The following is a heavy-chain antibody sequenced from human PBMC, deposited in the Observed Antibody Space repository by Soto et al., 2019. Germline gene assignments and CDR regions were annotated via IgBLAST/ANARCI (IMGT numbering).Heavy chain of an antibody. Sequence: GGSLRLSCAASGFTFSSYVMSWVRQAPGKGLEWVSAISGSGGSTYYADSVKGRFTISRDNSKNTLYLQMNSLRAEDTAVYYCANSIAAAGTYYYYYGMDVWGQGTTVTVSS. CDR3: ANSIAAAGTYYYYYGMDV. CDR1: GFTFSSYV. CDR2: ISGSGGST. J-gene: IGHJ6*02. D-gene: IGHD6-13*01. V-gene: IGHV3-23*01.